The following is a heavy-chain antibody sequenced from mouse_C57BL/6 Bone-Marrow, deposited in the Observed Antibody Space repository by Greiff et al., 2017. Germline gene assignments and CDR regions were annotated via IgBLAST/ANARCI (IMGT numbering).Heavy chain of an antibody. D-gene: IGHD1-1*01. CDR3: VRHEDYGSSYDWYFDV. Sequence: EAGGGLVQPKGSLKLSCAASGFSFNTYARNWVRQAPGKGLEWVARIRSKSNNYATYYADSVKDRFTISRDDSESMLYLQMNNLKTEDTAMYYCVRHEDYGSSYDWYFDVWGTGTTVTVSS. J-gene: IGHJ1*03. CDR2: IRSKSNNYAT. V-gene: IGHV10-1*01. CDR1: GFSFNTYA.